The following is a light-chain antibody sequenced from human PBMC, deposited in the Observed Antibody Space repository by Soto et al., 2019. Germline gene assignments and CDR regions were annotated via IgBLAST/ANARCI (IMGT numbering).Light chain of an antibody. CDR2: AAS. V-gene: IGKV1-27*01. CDR1: QGIGVY. Sequence: DIQMTQSPSSLSASLGDRVTITCRASQGIGVYLAWFQQKPGKVPNLLIYAASALQSGVTSRFSGSGSGTDFTLTISSLQPEDFATYYCQKYNSAHLTFAGGTKVEIK. CDR3: QKYNSAHLT. J-gene: IGKJ4*01.